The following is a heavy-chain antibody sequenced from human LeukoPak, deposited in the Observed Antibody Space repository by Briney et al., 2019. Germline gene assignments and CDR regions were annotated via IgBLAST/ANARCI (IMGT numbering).Heavy chain of an antibody. Sequence: SVKVSCKASGGTFSSYAISWVRQAPGQGLEWMGRIIPIFGTANYAQKFQGRVTITTAESTSTAYMEMSSLRSEDTAVYYCAREVVVVVAATQGAFDIWGQGTMVTVSS. CDR3: AREVVVVVAATQGAFDI. CDR2: IIPIFGTA. D-gene: IGHD2-15*01. CDR1: GGTFSSYA. J-gene: IGHJ3*02. V-gene: IGHV1-69*05.